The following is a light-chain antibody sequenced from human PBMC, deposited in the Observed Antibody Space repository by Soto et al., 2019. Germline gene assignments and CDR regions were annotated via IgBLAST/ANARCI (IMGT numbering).Light chain of an antibody. CDR2: GAS. V-gene: IGKV3-20*01. Sequence: EIVLTQSPGTLSLSPGERVTLSCRASQSVSSSYLAWYQQKPGQAPRLLIYGASSRATGIPDRFSGSGSGTDFTLTISRLEPEDFAVYYCQQYGSSPPITFVQGTRLEIK. J-gene: IGKJ5*01. CDR3: QQYGSSPPIT. CDR1: QSVSSSY.